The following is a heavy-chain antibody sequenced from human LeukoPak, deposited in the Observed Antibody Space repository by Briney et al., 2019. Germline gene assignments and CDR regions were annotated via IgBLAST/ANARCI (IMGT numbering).Heavy chain of an antibody. Sequence: GGSLRLSCAASGFTFNTYAMSWVRQAPGKGLEWVSGISGSGGSTYYADSVKGRFTISRDNSKNTLYLQMNSLRVDDTAVYYCAKAPVVMVSPGVTLDYWGQGTLVTVSS. V-gene: IGHV3-23*01. CDR1: GFTFNTYA. J-gene: IGHJ4*02. CDR2: ISGSGGST. CDR3: AKAPVVMVSPGVTLDY. D-gene: IGHD2-21*01.